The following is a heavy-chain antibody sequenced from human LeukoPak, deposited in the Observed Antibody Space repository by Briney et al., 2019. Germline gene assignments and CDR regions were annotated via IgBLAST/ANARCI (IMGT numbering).Heavy chain of an antibody. D-gene: IGHD3-9*01. V-gene: IGHV4-34*01. Sequence: GSLRLSCAASGFTFSSYEMNWVRQPPGKGLEWIGEINHSGSTNYNPSLKSRVTISVDTSKNQFSLKLSSVTAADTAVYYCARGFARVLRYLFGTFDPWGQGTLVTVSS. CDR3: ARGFARVLRYLFGTFDP. CDR2: INHSGST. CDR1: GFTFSSYE. J-gene: IGHJ5*02.